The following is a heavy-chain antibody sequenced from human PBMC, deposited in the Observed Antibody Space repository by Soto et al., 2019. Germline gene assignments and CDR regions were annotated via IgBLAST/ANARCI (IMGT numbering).Heavy chain of an antibody. V-gene: IGHV1-69*13. D-gene: IGHD5-18*01. Sequence: SVKVSCKASGGTFSSYAISWVRQAPGQGLEWMGGIIPIFGIANYAQKFQGRVTITADESTSTAYMELSSLRSEDTAVYYCARDGGYSYGTLNYYYYYGMDVWGQGTTVTVSS. CDR1: GGTFSSYA. CDR2: IIPIFGIA. CDR3: ARDGGYSYGTLNYYYYYGMDV. J-gene: IGHJ6*02.